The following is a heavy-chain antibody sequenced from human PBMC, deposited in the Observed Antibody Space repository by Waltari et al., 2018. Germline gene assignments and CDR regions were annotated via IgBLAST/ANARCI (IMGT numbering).Heavy chain of an antibody. CDR3: ARGGSGSYMGSFDI. CDR1: GYSISTGYY. Sequence: VQLQESGPGLVKTSETLSLTCAVSGYSISTGYYWSWIRPPPGKGLEWIGGIYHTGTTYYNASIKSRVTISVDTSNTQSSLNLSLVTAADTALYFGARGGSGSYMGSFDIWGQGPMVTVSS. V-gene: IGHV4-38-2*01. J-gene: IGHJ3*02. CDR2: IYHTGTT. D-gene: IGHD1-26*01.